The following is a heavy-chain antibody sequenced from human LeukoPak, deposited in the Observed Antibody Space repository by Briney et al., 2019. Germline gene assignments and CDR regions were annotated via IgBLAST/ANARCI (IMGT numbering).Heavy chain of an antibody. D-gene: IGHD2-15*01. V-gene: IGHV4-31*03. CDR1: GGSISSGGYY. Sequence: PSETLSLTCTVSGGSISSGGYYWSWIRQHPGKGLEWIGYIYYSGSTYYNPSLKSRVTISVDTSKNQFSLKLSSVTAADTAVYYCARSGYCSGGGCYDPWGQGTLVTVSS. CDR2: IYYSGST. J-gene: IGHJ5*02. CDR3: ARSGYCSGGGCYDP.